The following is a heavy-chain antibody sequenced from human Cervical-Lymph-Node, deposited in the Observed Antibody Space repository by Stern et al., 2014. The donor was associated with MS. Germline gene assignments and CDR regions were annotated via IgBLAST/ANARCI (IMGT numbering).Heavy chain of an antibody. J-gene: IGHJ4*02. CDR2: IWYDGSKK. V-gene: IGHV3-33*01. Sequence: VQLLESGGGVVQPGRSLRLSCAASGFTFSTYGMHWVRQAPGKGLEWVAVIWYDGSKKYYADSVKGRFTISRDNSKNTLYLQMNSLRAEDTAVYYCARDDVVVTAHFDSWGQGTLVTVSS. CDR1: GFTFSTYG. D-gene: IGHD2-21*02. CDR3: ARDDVVVTAHFDS.